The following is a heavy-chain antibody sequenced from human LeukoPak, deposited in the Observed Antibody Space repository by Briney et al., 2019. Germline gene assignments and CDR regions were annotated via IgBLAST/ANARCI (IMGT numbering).Heavy chain of an antibody. V-gene: IGHV1-24*01. CDR1: GGTFSSYA. D-gene: IGHD3-22*01. J-gene: IGHJ3*02. Sequence: ASVKVSCKASGGTFSSYAISWVRQAPGQGLEWMGGFDPEDGETIYAQKFQGRVTMTEDTSTDTAYMELSSLRSEDTAVYYCATDRSGYFFAGRGADAFDIWGQGTMVTVSS. CDR2: FDPEDGET. CDR3: ATDRSGYFFAGRGADAFDI.